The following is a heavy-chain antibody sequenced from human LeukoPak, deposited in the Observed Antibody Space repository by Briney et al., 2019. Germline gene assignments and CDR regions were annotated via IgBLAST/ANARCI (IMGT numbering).Heavy chain of an antibody. CDR3: AKDSSSGCPTCYYYGMDV. Sequence: GGSLRLSCAASGFTFSSYGMHWVRQAPGKGLEWVAVISYDGSNKYYADSVKGRFTISRDNSKNTLYLQMNSLRAEDTAVYYCAKDSSSGCPTCYYYGMDVWGQGTMVTVSS. CDR2: ISYDGSNK. D-gene: IGHD6-19*01. J-gene: IGHJ6*02. V-gene: IGHV3-30*18. CDR1: GFTFSSYG.